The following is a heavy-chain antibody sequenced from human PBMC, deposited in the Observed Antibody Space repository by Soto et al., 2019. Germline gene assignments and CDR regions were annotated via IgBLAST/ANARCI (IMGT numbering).Heavy chain of an antibody. CDR3: AREYSSWGYNWFDP. V-gene: IGHV3-48*01. D-gene: IGHD6-13*01. Sequence: EVQLVESGGGLVQPGGSLRLSCAASGFTFSSYSMNWVRQAPGKGLEWVSYISSSSSTIYYADSVKGRFNISRDNAKNSLYLQMNSLRAEDTAVYYCAREYSSWGYNWFDPWGQGTLVTVSS. J-gene: IGHJ5*02. CDR1: GFTFSSYS. CDR2: ISSSSSTI.